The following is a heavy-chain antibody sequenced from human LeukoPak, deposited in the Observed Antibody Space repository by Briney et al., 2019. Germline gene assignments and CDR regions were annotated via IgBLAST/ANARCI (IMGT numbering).Heavy chain of an antibody. Sequence: PGGSLRLSCAASGFTFSSYSMNWVRQAPGKGLEWISYISSRSITKYYADSVKGRFTISRDNAKDSLDLQMNSLRVEDTAVYYCARGEDVNGDYFGSDPWGQGTLVTVSS. CDR2: ISSRSITK. CDR1: GFTFSSYS. CDR3: ARGEDVNGDYFGSDP. J-gene: IGHJ5*02. V-gene: IGHV3-48*04. D-gene: IGHD4-17*01.